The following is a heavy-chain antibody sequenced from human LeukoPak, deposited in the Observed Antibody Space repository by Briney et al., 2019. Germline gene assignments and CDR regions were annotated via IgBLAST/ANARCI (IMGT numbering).Heavy chain of an antibody. CDR3: ARVAFWGYSYGYPNDY. Sequence: GGSLRLSCAASGFTFSSYGMHWVRQAPGKGLEWVAVISYDGSNKYYADSVKGRFTISRDNSKNTLYLQMNSLRAEDTAVYYCARVAFWGYSYGYPNDYWGQGTLVTVSS. D-gene: IGHD5-18*01. CDR2: ISYDGSNK. CDR1: GFTFSSYG. V-gene: IGHV3-30*03. J-gene: IGHJ4*02.